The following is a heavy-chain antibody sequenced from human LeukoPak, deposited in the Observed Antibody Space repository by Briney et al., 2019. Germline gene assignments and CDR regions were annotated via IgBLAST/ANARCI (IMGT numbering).Heavy chain of an antibody. CDR2: TYYSGST. D-gene: IGHD2-21*02. CDR3: ARAHLAYCGGDCYYFDY. CDR1: GGSISSSSYY. V-gene: IGHV4-39*01. J-gene: IGHJ4*02. Sequence: TSETLSLTCTVSGGSISSSSYYWGWIRQPPGKGLEWIGSTYYSGSTYYNPSLKSRVTISVDTSKNQFSLKLSSVTAADTAVYYCARAHLAYCGGDCYYFDYWGQGTLVTVSS.